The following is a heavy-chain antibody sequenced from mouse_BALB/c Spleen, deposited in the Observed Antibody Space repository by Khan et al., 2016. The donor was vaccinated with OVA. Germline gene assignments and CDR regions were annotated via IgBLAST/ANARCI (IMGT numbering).Heavy chain of an antibody. V-gene: IGHV1-7*01. CDR1: GYTFSNYW. Sequence: QMQLKESGAELAKPGASVKMSCKASGYTFSNYWIHWVKQRPGQGLEWIGYINPSSGHTYYNQTFNDKATLTTDKSSSTACMQLSSLTSEDSAVYYCARDRIDYWGQGTTLTVSS. J-gene: IGHJ2*01. CDR2: INPSSGHT. CDR3: ARDRIDY.